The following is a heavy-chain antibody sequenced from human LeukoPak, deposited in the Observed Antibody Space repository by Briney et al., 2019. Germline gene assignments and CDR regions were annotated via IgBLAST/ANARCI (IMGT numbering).Heavy chain of an antibody. V-gene: IGHV4-38-2*02. CDR1: GFSISSGYF. D-gene: IGHD6-19*01. Sequence: SETLSLTCTVSGFSISSGYFWGWIRQPPGKGLEWIGEINHSGSTNYNPSLKSRVTISVDTSKNQFSLKLSSVTAADTAVYYCARGVIVSVVAGTNYYYYMDVWGKGTTVTVSS. CDR2: INHSGST. J-gene: IGHJ6*03. CDR3: ARGVIVSVVAGTNYYYYMDV.